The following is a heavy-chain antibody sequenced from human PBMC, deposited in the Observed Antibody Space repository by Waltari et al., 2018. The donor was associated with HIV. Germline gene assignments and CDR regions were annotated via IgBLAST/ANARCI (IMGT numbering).Heavy chain of an antibody. V-gene: IGHV3-33*06. J-gene: IGHJ3*02. Sequence: QVYLMESGGGVVQPGGSLKLSCAASGFTFSSYGMHWVRQAPGKGLGWVAVIGSDGYNKFYGDSVRGRFTFSRDNSKYTLSMQMNSLRAEDTALYYCVKERGPCNGFDIWGQGTMVTVSS. CDR3: VKERGPCNGFDI. CDR2: IGSDGYNK. D-gene: IGHD3-16*01. CDR1: GFTFSSYG.